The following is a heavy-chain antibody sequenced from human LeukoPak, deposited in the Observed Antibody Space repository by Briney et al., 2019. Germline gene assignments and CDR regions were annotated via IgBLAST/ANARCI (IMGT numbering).Heavy chain of an antibody. CDR2: FSGSGGST. V-gene: IGHV3-23*01. D-gene: IGHD6-6*01. J-gene: IGHJ2*01. CDR3: AKGSSSVSSAGYFDL. CDR1: GFTSSSYA. Sequence: PGGSLRLSCAASGFTSSSYAMSWVRQAPGKGLEWVSTFSGSGGSTYYADSVKGRFTISRDNSKYTLYLQMNSLRAEDTAVYYCAKGSSSVSSAGYFDLWGRGTLVTVSS.